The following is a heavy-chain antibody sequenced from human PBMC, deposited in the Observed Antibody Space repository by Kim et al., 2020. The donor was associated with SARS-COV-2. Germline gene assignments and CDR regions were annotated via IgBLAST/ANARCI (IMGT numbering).Heavy chain of an antibody. J-gene: IGHJ4*02. D-gene: IGHD6-19*01. Sequence: YYADSVKGRFTISRDNSKNTLYLQMNSLRAEDTAVYYCAKRGYSSGWCDYWGQGTLVTVSS. CDR3: AKRGYSSGWCDY. V-gene: IGHV3-23*01.